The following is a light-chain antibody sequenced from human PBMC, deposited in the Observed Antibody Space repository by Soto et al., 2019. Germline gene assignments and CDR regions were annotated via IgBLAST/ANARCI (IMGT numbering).Light chain of an antibody. Sequence: QSAQTQPASVSGSPGQSITISCTGTSTDVGGFNYVSWYQQEPGRAPKLMIYEVNNRPSGVSNRFSGSKSGNTASLTISGLQAEDEADYYCSSFTTTSTYVLGTGTKVTVL. CDR3: SSFTTTSTYV. CDR1: STDVGGFNY. V-gene: IGLV2-14*01. J-gene: IGLJ1*01. CDR2: EVN.